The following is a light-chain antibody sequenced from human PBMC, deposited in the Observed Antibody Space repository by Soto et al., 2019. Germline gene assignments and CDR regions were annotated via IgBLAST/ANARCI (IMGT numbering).Light chain of an antibody. J-gene: IGKJ3*01. CDR2: GAS. Sequence: EIVLTQSPGTLSLSPGERATLSCRASQSVSSSYLAWYQQKPGQAPRLRIYGASSRATGIPDRFSGSGSGTDFTLTISRLEPDDFAVYYCQQYGSSLFTFGPGTKVDIK. CDR1: QSVSSSY. CDR3: QQYGSSLFT. V-gene: IGKV3-20*01.